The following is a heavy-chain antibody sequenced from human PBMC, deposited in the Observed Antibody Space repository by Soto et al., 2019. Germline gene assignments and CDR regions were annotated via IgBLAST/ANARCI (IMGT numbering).Heavy chain of an antibody. J-gene: IGHJ4*02. CDR3: ARDLAGNDYFDY. CDR1: GYTLTGCY. D-gene: IGHD6-19*01. CDR2: INPKSGDT. V-gene: IGHV1-2*02. Sequence: ASVKVSFKASGYTLTGCYMNWVRQAPGQGLEWMGWINPKSGDTRYAQKFQGRVTMTRDTSISTAYMELSRLRSDDTAVYYCARDLAGNDYFDYWGQGTLVTVSS.